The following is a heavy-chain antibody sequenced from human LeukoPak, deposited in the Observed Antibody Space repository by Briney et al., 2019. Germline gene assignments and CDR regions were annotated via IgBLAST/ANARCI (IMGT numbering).Heavy chain of an antibody. D-gene: IGHD5-24*01. J-gene: IGHJ4*02. CDR3: ARRAPTRCFDY. Sequence: GGSLRLSCAASGFTFSSYWMHWVRQAPGKGLVWVSAINNGGSTTAYADSAKGRFTISRDNAKNTLYLQMNSLRAEDTAVYYCARRAPTRCFDYWGQGTLVTVSS. CDR2: INNGGSTT. V-gene: IGHV3-74*01. CDR1: GFTFSSYW.